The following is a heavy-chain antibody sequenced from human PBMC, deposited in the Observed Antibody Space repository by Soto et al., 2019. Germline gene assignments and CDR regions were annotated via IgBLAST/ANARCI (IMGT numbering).Heavy chain of an antibody. D-gene: IGHD3-16*01. CDR1: GFTFSSYA. V-gene: IGHV3-23*01. J-gene: IGHJ4*02. CDR2: ISATGGGT. Sequence: GGSLRLSCAASGFTFSSYAMSWVRQAPGKGLEWVSLISATGGGTYYADSVKGRFTISRDNSHNTLYLQVHSLTAEDTAVYYCAKDRRAGGNSAFYFDFWGQGAQVTVSS. CDR3: AKDRRAGGNSAFYFDF.